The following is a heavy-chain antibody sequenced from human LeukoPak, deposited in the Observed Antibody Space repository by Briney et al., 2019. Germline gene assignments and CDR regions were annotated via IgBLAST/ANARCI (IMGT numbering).Heavy chain of an antibody. CDR2: IYTGGST. Sequence: GGSLRRSCAASGFTVSSNYMTWVRQAPGKGLEWVSVIYTGGSTYYADSVKGRFIISRDNSKNTLYLQMNSLRADDTAVYYCARGGTTLIVPTSWGQGTLVTVSS. V-gene: IGHV3-53*01. CDR3: ARGGTTLIVPTS. J-gene: IGHJ5*02. CDR1: GFTVSSNY. D-gene: IGHD3-22*01.